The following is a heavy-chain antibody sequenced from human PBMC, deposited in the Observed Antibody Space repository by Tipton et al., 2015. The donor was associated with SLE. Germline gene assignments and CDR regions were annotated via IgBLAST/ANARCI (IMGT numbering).Heavy chain of an antibody. CDR1: GYTFTGYY. J-gene: IGHJ3*02. CDR3: ATQAESSSWYDAFDI. Sequence: QLVQSGAEVKKPGASVKVSCKASGYTFTGYYMHWVRQAPGQGLEWMGWINPNSGGTNYAQQFQGRVTMTRDTSISTAYMERSRLRSDDTAVYYCATQAESSSWYDAFDIWGQGTMVTVSS. V-gene: IGHV1-2*02. D-gene: IGHD6-13*01. CDR2: INPNSGGT.